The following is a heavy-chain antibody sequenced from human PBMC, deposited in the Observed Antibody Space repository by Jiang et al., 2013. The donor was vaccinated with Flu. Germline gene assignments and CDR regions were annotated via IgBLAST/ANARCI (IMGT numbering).Heavy chain of an antibody. Sequence: LLKPSETLSLTCTVSGYSISSGYYWGWIRQPPGKGLEWIGSIYYSGSTYYNPSLKSRVTISVDTSKNQFSLKLSSVTAADTAVYYCARHDDSSGYRFDYWGQGTLVTVSS. J-gene: IGHJ4*02. CDR3: ARHDDSSGYRFDY. CDR2: IYYSGST. D-gene: IGHD3-22*01. V-gene: IGHV4-38-2*02. CDR1: GYSISSGYY.